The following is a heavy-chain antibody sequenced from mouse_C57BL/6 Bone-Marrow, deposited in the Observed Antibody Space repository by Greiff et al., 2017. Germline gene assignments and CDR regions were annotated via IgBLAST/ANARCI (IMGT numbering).Heavy chain of an antibody. Sequence: VQLQQSGTELVKPGASVKLSCKASGYTFTSYWMHWVKQRPGQGLEWIGNINPSNGGTNYNEKFKSKATLTVDKSSSTAYMQLSSLTSEDSAVYYCARERDYYGSSYGYFDVWGTGTTVTVSS. CDR2: INPSNGGT. V-gene: IGHV1-53*01. CDR3: ARERDYYGSSYGYFDV. CDR1: GYTFTSYW. D-gene: IGHD1-1*01. J-gene: IGHJ1*03.